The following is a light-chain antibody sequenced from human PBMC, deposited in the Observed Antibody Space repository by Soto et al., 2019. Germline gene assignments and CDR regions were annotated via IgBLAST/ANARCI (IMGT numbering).Light chain of an antibody. CDR3: SSYTSSSTPHV. J-gene: IGLJ1*01. CDR1: SSDVGGYNY. CDR2: GVN. V-gene: IGLV2-14*01. Sequence: QSALTQPASVSGSPGQSVTISCTGTSSDVGGYNYVSWYQQHPGKAPKLVIYGVNYRPSGVSARFSGSKFQNTASLTISGLQAEDEADYYCSSYTSSSTPHVFGTGTKVTVL.